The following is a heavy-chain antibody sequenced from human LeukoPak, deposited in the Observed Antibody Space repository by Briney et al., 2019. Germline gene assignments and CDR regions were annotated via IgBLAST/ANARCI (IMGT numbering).Heavy chain of an antibody. CDR1: GFTLSSYW. J-gene: IGHJ6*02. Sequence: GGSLRLSCAASGFTLSSYWMSWVRQAPGKGLEWVANIKQDGSEKYYVDSVKGRFTISRDNAKNSLYLQMNSLRAEDTAVYYCARVDIVATTNLYYYYGMDVWGQGTTVTVS. D-gene: IGHD5-12*01. CDR2: IKQDGSEK. CDR3: ARVDIVATTNLYYYYGMDV. V-gene: IGHV3-7*01.